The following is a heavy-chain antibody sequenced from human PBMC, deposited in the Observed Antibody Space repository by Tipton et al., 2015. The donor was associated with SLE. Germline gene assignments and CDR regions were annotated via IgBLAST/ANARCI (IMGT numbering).Heavy chain of an antibody. V-gene: IGHV4-61*01. CDR1: GGSIGSSSYY. CDR2: IYYSGST. D-gene: IGHD1-26*01. J-gene: IGHJ4*02. CDR3: ARCSGSFPFDY. Sequence: TLSLTCTVSGGSIGSSSYYWSWIRQPPGKGLEWIGYIYYSGSTNYNPSLKSRDTISVDTSKNHFSLKLSSVTAADTAVYYCARCSGSFPFDYWGQGTLVTVSS.